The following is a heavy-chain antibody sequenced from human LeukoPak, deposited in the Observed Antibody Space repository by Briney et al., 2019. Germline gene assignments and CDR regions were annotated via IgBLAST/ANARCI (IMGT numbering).Heavy chain of an antibody. CDR2: ISYDGSNK. CDR3: SKKGQNGDYGKPD. Sequence: GRCLRLSCATSGFTFSSYGMHWVRQAPGKGLEWVAVISYDGSNKYYADSVRGRFTISRDNSKNTLYLQMNGLRAEDTAVYYCSKKGQNGDYGKPDWGQGTLVTVSS. V-gene: IGHV3-30*18. J-gene: IGHJ4*02. D-gene: IGHD4-17*01. CDR1: GFTFSSYG.